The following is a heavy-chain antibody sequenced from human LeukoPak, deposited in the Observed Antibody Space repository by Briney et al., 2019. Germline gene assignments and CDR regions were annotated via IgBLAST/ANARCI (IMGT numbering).Heavy chain of an antibody. CDR1: GGSISSYY. Sequence: PSETLSLTCTVSGGSISSYYWSWIRQPPGKGLEWIGYIYYSGGTNYNPSLKSRVTISVDTSKNQFSLKLSSVTAADTAVYYCARIHYDFWSGYYFFDYWGQGTLVTVSS. D-gene: IGHD3-3*01. CDR2: IYYSGGT. V-gene: IGHV4-59*01. J-gene: IGHJ4*02. CDR3: ARIHYDFWSGYYFFDY.